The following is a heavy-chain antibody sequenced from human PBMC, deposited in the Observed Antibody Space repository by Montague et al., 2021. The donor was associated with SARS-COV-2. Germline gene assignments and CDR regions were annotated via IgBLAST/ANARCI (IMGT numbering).Heavy chain of an antibody. CDR3: ARDNYDYVWGSYRYIY. CDR2: ISYDGSNQ. V-gene: IGHV3-30*04. D-gene: IGHD3-16*02. J-gene: IGHJ4*02. Sequence: SLRLSCAASGFTFSSYAMPWVRQAPGKGLEWVAVISYDGSNQYYADSVKGRFTISREMNSLRAEDTAVYYCARDNYDYVWGSYRYIYWGQGTLVTVSS. CDR1: GFTFSSYA.